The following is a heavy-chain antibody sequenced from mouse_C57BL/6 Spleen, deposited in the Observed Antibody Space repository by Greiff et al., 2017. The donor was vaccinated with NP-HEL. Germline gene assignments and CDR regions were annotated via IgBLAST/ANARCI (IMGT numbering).Heavy chain of an antibody. J-gene: IGHJ2*01. D-gene: IGHD2-2*01. CDR1: GYTFTSYW. V-gene: IGHV1-69*01. Sequence: VQLQQPGAELVMPGASVKLSCKASGYTFTSYWMHWVKQRPGQGLEWIGEIDPSDSYTNYNQKFKGKSTLTVDKSSNTAFMLLSSLTSEDSGVYYCARSMDTRDGDYWGKGTTLTVSS. CDR2: IDPSDSYT. CDR3: ARSMDTRDGDY.